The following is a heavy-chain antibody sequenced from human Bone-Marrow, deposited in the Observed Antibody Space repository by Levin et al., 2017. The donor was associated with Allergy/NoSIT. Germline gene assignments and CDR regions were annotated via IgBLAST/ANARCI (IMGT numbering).Heavy chain of an antibody. CDR3: ARHRYYESSGIDY. CDR1: GYTFISYD. Sequence: GASVKVSCKASGYTFISYDISWVRQAPGQGLEWMGWVSGNNDNIKFAQKLQDRVTMTTDTSTSTAYMELRSLRSDDTAIYYCARHRYYESSGIDYWGQGTLVTVSS. J-gene: IGHJ4*02. D-gene: IGHD3-22*01. CDR2: VSGNNDNI. V-gene: IGHV1-18*01.